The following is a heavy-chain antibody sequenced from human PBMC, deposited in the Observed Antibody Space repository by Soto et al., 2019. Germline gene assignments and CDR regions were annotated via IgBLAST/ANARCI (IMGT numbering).Heavy chain of an antibody. Sequence: PGESLKISCQGSGYSFITYWIGWVRQMPGKGLEWVGIIYPGDSDTRYSPSFQGQVTISADKSISTAYLQWSSLKASDTAMYYCAGGGVRGVITRTRDYYGMDVWGQGTTVTVSS. V-gene: IGHV5-51*01. CDR2: IYPGDSDT. CDR3: AGGGVRGVITRTRDYYGMDV. D-gene: IGHD3-10*01. CDR1: GYSFITYW. J-gene: IGHJ6*02.